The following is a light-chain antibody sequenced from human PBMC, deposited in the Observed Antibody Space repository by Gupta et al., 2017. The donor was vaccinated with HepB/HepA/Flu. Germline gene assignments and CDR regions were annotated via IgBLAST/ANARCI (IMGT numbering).Light chain of an antibody. CDR1: QSVSSY. Sequence: ELVFTQSPPTLSLSPGERATLSCRASQSVSSYLAWYQQKPGQAPRLLIYDASNRATGIPARFSGSGSGTDFTLTISSLEPEDFAVYYCQQRSNWPRTFGPGTKVDIK. CDR3: QQRSNWPRT. V-gene: IGKV3-11*01. J-gene: IGKJ3*01. CDR2: DAS.